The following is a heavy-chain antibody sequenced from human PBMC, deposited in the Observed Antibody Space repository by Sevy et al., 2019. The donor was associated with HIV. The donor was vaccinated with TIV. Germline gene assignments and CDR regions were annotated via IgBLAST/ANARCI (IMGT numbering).Heavy chain of an antibody. D-gene: IGHD6-19*01. J-gene: IGHJ4*02. CDR2: IGHGGYT. CDR3: VGPKLTYSSGWHYFDY. V-gene: IGHV4-39*01. CDR1: GASISSTDYY. Sequence: SETLSLTCTVSGASISSTDYYWGWIRQSPGKGLEWIASIGHGGYTFYNPSLKSRVSISADTSKNQFSLKLRFVSAAETSIYYCVGPKLTYSSGWHYFDYWGQGTVVTVSS.